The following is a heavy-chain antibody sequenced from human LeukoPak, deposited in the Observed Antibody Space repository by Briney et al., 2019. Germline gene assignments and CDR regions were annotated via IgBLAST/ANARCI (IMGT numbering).Heavy chain of an antibody. CDR1: GGSISSYY. CDR3: ARHGGTLDYFDY. J-gene: IGHJ4*02. V-gene: IGHV4-59*08. D-gene: IGHD1-26*01. CDR2: ISYGGAT. Sequence: PSETLSLTCTVSGGSISSYYWGWIRQPPGKGLEWIGYISYGGATSYNPSLKRRVTISVDSPKNRFSLRLSSLTAADTALYYCARHGGTLDYFDYWGPGSLVTVSS.